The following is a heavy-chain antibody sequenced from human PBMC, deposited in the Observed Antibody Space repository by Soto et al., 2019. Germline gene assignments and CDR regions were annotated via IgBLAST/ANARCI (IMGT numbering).Heavy chain of an antibody. J-gene: IGHJ4*02. V-gene: IGHV3-7*01. CDR1: GFTFSSYW. CDR2: IKQDGSEK. CDR3: ATSSDTGYIFDF. D-gene: IGHD3-9*01. Sequence: EVQLVESGGGLVQPGGSLRLSCAASGFTFSSYWMSWVRQAPGKGLEWVANIKQDGSEKYYVDSVKGRFTISRDSAKNSLYLQMNSLRAEDTAVHYCATSSDTGYIFDFWGQGTLVTVSS.